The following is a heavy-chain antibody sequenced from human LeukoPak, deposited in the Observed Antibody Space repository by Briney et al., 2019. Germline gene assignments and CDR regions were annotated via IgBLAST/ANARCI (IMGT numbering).Heavy chain of an antibody. D-gene: IGHD3-9*01. CDR2: ISYDGSNK. CDR1: GFTFSSYG. Sequence: PGRSLRLSCAASGFTFSSYGMHWVRQAPGKGLEWVAVISYDGSNKYYADSVKGRFTISRDNSKNTLYLQMNSLRAEDTAVYYCARDRRYFDWLIYYYGMDVWGQGTTVTVSS. V-gene: IGHV3-30*03. CDR3: ARDRRYFDWLIYYYGMDV. J-gene: IGHJ6*02.